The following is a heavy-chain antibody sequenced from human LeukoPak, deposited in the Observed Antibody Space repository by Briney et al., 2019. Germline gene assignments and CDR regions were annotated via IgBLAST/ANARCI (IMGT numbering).Heavy chain of an antibody. CDR1: GGSNSSYY. CDR2: IYYSGST. V-gene: IGHV4-59*08. CDR3: ARLNGGWFDP. D-gene: IGHD3-16*01. Sequence: PSETLSLTCTVSGGSNSSYYWSWIRQPPGKGLEWIGYIYYSGSTNYNPSLKSRVTISVDTSKNQFSLKLSSVTAADTAVYYCARLNGGWFDPWGQGALVTVSS. J-gene: IGHJ5*02.